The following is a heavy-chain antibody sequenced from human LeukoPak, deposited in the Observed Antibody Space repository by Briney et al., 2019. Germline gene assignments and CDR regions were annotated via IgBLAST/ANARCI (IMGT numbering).Heavy chain of an antibody. Sequence: AASVKVSCKASGYTFTSYAMNWVRQAPGQGLEWMGWISAYNGNTNYAQKLQGRVTMTTDTSTSTAYMELRSLRSDDTAVYYCARDEGRDCTNGVCYGPGYSGYDRYWGQGTLVTVSP. J-gene: IGHJ4*02. CDR1: GYTFTSYA. D-gene: IGHD2-8*01. V-gene: IGHV1-18*01. CDR2: ISAYNGNT. CDR3: ARDEGRDCTNGVCYGPGYSGYDRY.